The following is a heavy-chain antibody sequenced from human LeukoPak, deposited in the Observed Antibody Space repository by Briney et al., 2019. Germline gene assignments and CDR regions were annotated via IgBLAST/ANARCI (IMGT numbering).Heavy chain of an antibody. CDR1: GFTFPSSA. CDR2: IVVGSGNT. J-gene: IGHJ4*02. D-gene: IGHD5-18*01. CDR3: AAPSRIQLDY. V-gene: IGHV1-58*01. Sequence: EASVKVSCKASGFTFPSSAVQWVRQARGQRLEWIGWIVVGSGNTNYAQKFQERVTITRDMSTSTAYMELSSLRSEDTAVYYCAAPSRIQLDYWGQGTLVTVSS.